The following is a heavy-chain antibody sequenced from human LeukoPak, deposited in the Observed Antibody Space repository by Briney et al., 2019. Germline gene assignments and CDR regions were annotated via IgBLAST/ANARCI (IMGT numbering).Heavy chain of an antibody. CDR2: INHSGST. D-gene: IGHD2/OR15-2a*01. J-gene: IGHJ6*03. V-gene: IGHV4-34*01. CDR1: GGSFGGYY. Sequence: SETLSLTCAVYGGSFGGYYWSWIRQPPGKGLEWIGEINHSGSTNYNPSLKSRVTISVDTSKNQFSLKLSSVTAADTAVYYCARHSIGPKGYYMDVWGKGTTVTISS. CDR3: ARHSIGPKGYYMDV.